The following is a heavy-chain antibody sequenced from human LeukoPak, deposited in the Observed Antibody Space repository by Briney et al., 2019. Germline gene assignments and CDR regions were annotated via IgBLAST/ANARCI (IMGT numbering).Heavy chain of an antibody. V-gene: IGHV1-2*04. Sequence: GASVKVSCKASGYTFTGYYMHWVRQAPGQGLEWMGWINPNSGGTNYAQKLQGWVTMTRDTSISTAYMELSRLRSDDTAVYYCARGYRYYYDSSGYYPDAFDIWGQGTMVTVSS. CDR2: INPNSGGT. CDR3: ARGYRYYYDSSGYYPDAFDI. CDR1: GYTFTGYY. D-gene: IGHD3-22*01. J-gene: IGHJ3*02.